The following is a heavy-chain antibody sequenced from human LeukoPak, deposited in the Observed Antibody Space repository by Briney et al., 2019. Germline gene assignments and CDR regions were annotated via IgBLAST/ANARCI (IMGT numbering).Heavy chain of an antibody. CDR3: VRGAEYFQH. V-gene: IGHV4-39*07. CDR1: GDSINSSNYY. CDR2: MYYSGTT. J-gene: IGHJ1*01. Sequence: SETLSLTCTVSGDSINSSNYYWGWIRQPPGKGLEWIGTMYYSGTTYFNPSLKSRVTISEDTSKNQFSLKLSSVTAADMAVYYCVRGAEYFQHWGQGTLVTVSS.